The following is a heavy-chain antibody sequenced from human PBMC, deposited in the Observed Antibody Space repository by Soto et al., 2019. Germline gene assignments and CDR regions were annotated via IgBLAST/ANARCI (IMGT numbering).Heavy chain of an antibody. J-gene: IGHJ4*02. Sequence: QVQLVESGGGVVQPGRSLRISCAASRFNFSSYGMHWVRQAPGKGLEWVAVIWYDGSNKYYADSVKGRFTISRDNSKKTLYLQMNSLRAEDTAVYYCARDSPSDSGIHGPFDYWGQGTLVTVSS. D-gene: IGHD2-21*02. CDR3: ARDSPSDSGIHGPFDY. V-gene: IGHV3-33*01. CDR2: IWYDGSNK. CDR1: RFNFSSYG.